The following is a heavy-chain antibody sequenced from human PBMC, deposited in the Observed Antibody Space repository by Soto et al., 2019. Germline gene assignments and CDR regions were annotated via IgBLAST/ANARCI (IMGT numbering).Heavy chain of an antibody. CDR1: GYSFNTYW. Sequence: EVQLVQSGAGVKKPGESLTISCKTSGYSFNTYWISWVRQVPGKGLEWMGRIDPGDSNTNYSPSFQGHVALSVDKSIGTAYLQWSSLKASDTATYYCARQGGYYYYGMDVWGQGTAVTVSS. CDR2: IDPGDSNT. V-gene: IGHV5-10-1*03. CDR3: ARQGGYYYYGMDV. D-gene: IGHD2-15*01. J-gene: IGHJ6*02.